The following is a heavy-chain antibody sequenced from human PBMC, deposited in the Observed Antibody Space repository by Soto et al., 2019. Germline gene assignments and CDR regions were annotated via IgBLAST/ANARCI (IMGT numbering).Heavy chain of an antibody. CDR3: AKDTNSDYVGGFDM. CDR1: GFTFARYA. CDR2: ISATGGTT. D-gene: IGHD4-4*01. V-gene: IGHV3-23*01. Sequence: EEQLLESGGGLVQPGGSLRLSCAASGFTFARYAMSWVRQAPGKGPEWVSGISATGGTTYYTDSVSGRFTISRDNSKATLSLQMNNLRAEDTALYYCAKDTNSDYVGGFDMWGQGTVVTVSS. J-gene: IGHJ3*02.